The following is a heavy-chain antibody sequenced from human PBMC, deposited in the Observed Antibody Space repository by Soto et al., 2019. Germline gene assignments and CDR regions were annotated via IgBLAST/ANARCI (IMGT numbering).Heavy chain of an antibody. Sequence: QITLQESGPTLVEPTQTLALTCTFSGFSLSSTGMGVGWIRQPPGKALEWLALIYWDDDKHYSASLKTRLTITKDTSKNHVILTLTNMDPMDTATYYCAKYFLGRGAFDGWGQGTMVIVSS. CDR1: GFSLSSTGMG. V-gene: IGHV2-5*02. CDR3: AKYFLGRGAFDG. D-gene: IGHD1-26*01. J-gene: IGHJ3*01. CDR2: IYWDDDK.